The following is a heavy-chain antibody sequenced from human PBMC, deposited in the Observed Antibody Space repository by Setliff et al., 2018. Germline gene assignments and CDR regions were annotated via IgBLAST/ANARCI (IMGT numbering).Heavy chain of an antibody. CDR2: SRNKANTYTI. D-gene: IGHD2-21*01. V-gene: IGHV3-72*01. J-gene: IGHJ4*02. CDR1: GFTFTSYA. Sequence: GGSLRLSCAASGFTFTSYAMNWVRQAPGKGLEWVGRSRNKANTYTIAYAASVEGRFTISRDDSENSVYLEMNRLNTDDTAVYYCARGFTSYSTDYFDYWGQGTRVTVSS. CDR3: ARGFTSYSTDYFDY.